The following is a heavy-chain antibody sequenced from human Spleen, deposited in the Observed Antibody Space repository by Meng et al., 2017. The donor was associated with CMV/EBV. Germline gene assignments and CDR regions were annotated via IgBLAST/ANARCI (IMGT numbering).Heavy chain of an antibody. J-gene: IGHJ6*02. CDR2: IYPGDSET. Sequence: KVSCKGFGYAFTTYWIGWVRQMPGKGLEWMGIIYPGDSETRYRPSFQGQVIISADKSISTAYQQWSIPKTSDTAMYYCARHPSPYYYYNGMDVWGQGTTVTVSS. CDR1: GYAFTTYW. V-gene: IGHV5-51*01. CDR3: ARHPSPYYYYNGMDV.